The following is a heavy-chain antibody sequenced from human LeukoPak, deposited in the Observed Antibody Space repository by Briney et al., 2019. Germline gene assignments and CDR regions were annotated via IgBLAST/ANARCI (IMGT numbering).Heavy chain of an antibody. CDR2: ISGSGEIT. D-gene: IGHD2-21*01. CDR3: AQDSWSFHDAFDI. CDR1: GFTLSNYA. V-gene: IGHV3-23*01. J-gene: IGHJ3*02. Sequence: QSGGSLRLSCAASGFTLSNYAMSWVRQAPGKGLEWVSGISGSGEITYYADSVKGRFTISRDNSKNTLYLQMNSLRAEDTAVYYCAQDSWSFHDAFDIWGQGTMVTVSS.